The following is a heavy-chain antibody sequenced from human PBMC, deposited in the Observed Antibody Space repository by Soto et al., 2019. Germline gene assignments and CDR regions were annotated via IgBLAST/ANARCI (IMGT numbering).Heavy chain of an antibody. J-gene: IGHJ6*02. CDR3: ARYYLGGYDSRSAYYYYGMDV. Sequence: SVKVSFKASGGTFSSYAISWLRQAPGQGLEWMGGIIPIFGTANYAQKFQGRVTITADESTSTAYMELSSLRSEDTAVYYCARYYLGGYDSRSAYYYYGMDVWGQGTTVTVSS. D-gene: IGHD5-12*01. V-gene: IGHV1-69*13. CDR2: IIPIFGTA. CDR1: GGTFSSYA.